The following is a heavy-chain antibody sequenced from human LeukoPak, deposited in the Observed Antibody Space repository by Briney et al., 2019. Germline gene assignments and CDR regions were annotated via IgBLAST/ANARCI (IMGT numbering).Heavy chain of an antibody. CDR2: INTDGSST. CDR3: ARVGYDFWSGYYIGKHGDYYYYMDV. D-gene: IGHD3-3*01. V-gene: IGHV3-74*01. CDR1: GVPFSCFW. J-gene: IGHJ6*03. Sequence: GGAPGPSCAAPGVPFSCFWMDWGRPDPGEGGGWVSRINTDGSSTSYADSVKGRFTISRDNAKNTLYLQMNSLRAEDTAVYYCARVGYDFWSGYYIGKHGDYYYYMDVWGKGTTVTVSS.